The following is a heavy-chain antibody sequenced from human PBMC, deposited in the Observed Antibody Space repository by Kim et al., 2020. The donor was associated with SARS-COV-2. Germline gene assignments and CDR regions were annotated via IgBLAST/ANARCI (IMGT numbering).Heavy chain of an antibody. CDR1: GGTFSSYA. Sequence: SVKVSCKASGGTFSSYAISWVRQAPGQGLEWMGRIIPILGIANYAQKFQGRVTITADKSTSTAYMELSSLRSEDTAVYYCARGSTSYYYYYMDVWGKGTTVTVSS. J-gene: IGHJ6*03. D-gene: IGHD2-2*01. V-gene: IGHV1-69*04. CDR2: IIPILGIA. CDR3: ARGSTSYYYYYMDV.